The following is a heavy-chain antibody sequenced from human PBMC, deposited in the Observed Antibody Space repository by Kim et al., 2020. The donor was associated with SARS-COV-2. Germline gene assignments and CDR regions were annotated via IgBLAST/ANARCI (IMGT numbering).Heavy chain of an antibody. CDR2: IRSKAYGGTT. J-gene: IGHJ6*02. V-gene: IGHV3-49*03. CDR3: TRWQYYDFWSGYFQGNQLNGMDV. CDR1: GFTFGDYA. Sequence: GGSLRLSCTASGFTFGDYAMSWFRQAPGKGLEWVGFIRSKAYGGTTEYAASVKGRFTISRDDSKSIAYLQMNSLKTEDTAVYYCTRWQYYDFWSGYFQGNQLNGMDVWGQGTTVTVSS. D-gene: IGHD3-3*01.